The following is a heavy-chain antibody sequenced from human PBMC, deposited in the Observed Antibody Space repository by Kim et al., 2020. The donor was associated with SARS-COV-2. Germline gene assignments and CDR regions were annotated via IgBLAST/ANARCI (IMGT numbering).Heavy chain of an antibody. D-gene: IGHD3-10*01. V-gene: IGHV4-34*01. Sequence: SLKSRVTISVDTSKHQFSLKLSSVTAADTAVYYCARVRGFGRGVYNWFDPWGQGTLVTVSS. CDR3: ARVRGFGRGVYNWFDP. J-gene: IGHJ5*02.